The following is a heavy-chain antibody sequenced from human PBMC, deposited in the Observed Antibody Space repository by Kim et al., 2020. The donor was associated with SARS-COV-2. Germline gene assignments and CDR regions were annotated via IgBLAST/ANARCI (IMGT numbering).Heavy chain of an antibody. CDR2: IRSKANSYAT. CDR1: EFTFSDSA. V-gene: IGHV3-73*01. D-gene: IGHD6-13*01. CDR3: TRVPPYSNSWWDAFD. J-gene: IGHJ3*02. Sequence: GGSLRLSCAASEFTFSDSAMYWVRQASGKGLEWVGRIRSKANSYATAYAASVKGRFTISRDDSKNTAYLQMNSLKAEDTAIYYCTRVPPYSNSWWDAFD.